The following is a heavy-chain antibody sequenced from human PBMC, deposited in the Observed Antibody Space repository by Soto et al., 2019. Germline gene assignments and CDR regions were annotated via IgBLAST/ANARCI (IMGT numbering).Heavy chain of an antibody. D-gene: IGHD3-10*01. J-gene: IGHJ4*02. CDR3: TGPYPYYFDS. Sequence: QVQLQQWGAGLLKPSETLSLTCTVYGGSFSTYYWSWIRQPPGKGLEWIGEINHSGNTNYNPSLMGRVTXXXXXXXXXXXXXXXXVTAADTAVYYCTGPYPYYFDSWGQGTLVTVSS. CDR2: INHSGNT. V-gene: IGHV4-34*01. CDR1: GGSFSTYY.